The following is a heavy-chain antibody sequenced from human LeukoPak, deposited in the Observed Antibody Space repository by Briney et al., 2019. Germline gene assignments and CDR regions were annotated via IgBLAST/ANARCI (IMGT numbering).Heavy chain of an antibody. J-gene: IGHJ4*02. CDR3: ARLSGNFGSYYFDY. D-gene: IGHD1-26*01. Sequence: GGSLRLSCAASGFTFSGYSINWVRQAPGKGLEWVSSISSYSTYIYYADSVKGRFTISRDNAKNSLYLQMSSLRAEDTVVYYCARLSGNFGSYYFDYWGQGTLVTVSS. CDR2: ISSYSTYI. CDR1: GFTFSGYS. V-gene: IGHV3-21*01.